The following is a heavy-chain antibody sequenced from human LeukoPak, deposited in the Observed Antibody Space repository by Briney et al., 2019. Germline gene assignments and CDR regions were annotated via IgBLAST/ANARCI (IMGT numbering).Heavy chain of an antibody. CDR1: GFRCYDHD. J-gene: IGHJ4*02. CDR2: INWNGGST. D-gene: IGHD6-19*01. Sequence: PGGTLRLYCAASGFRCYDHDMSWLPQAPGKGLEWVSGINWNGGSTGYGDSVKGRFTISRDNAKNSLYLQMNSLRAEDTALYYCAGGDRNGWYFDYWGQGILVTVSS. V-gene: IGHV3-20*04. CDR3: AGGDRNGWYFDY.